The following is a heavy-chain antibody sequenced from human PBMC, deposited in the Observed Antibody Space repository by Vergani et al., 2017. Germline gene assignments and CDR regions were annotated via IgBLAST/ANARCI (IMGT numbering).Heavy chain of an antibody. J-gene: IGHJ4*02. CDR3: AKDTRSYHYFDY. V-gene: IGHV3-43*01. D-gene: IGHD1-26*01. Sequence: VQLVESGGVVVQPGGSLRLSCAASGFTFDDYTMHWVRQAPGKGLEWVSLISWDGGSTYYADSVKGRFTIPRDNSKHSLYLQMNSLRTEDTALYYCAKDTRSYHYFDYWGQGTLVTVSS. CDR2: ISWDGGST. CDR1: GFTFDDYT.